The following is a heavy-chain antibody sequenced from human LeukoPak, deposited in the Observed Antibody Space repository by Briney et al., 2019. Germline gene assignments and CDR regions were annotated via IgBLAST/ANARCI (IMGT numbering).Heavy chain of an antibody. D-gene: IGHD3-3*01. Sequence: GGSLRLSCAASGFTFNSYAMSWVRQAPGKGLEWVSAISANGGTTYSADSVKGRFSISRDNSKNTLYVQMNSLRAEDTAVYYCAKDRFLRYCDYWGQGTLVTVSS. CDR1: GFTFNSYA. CDR3: AKDRFLRYCDY. V-gene: IGHV3-23*01. J-gene: IGHJ4*02. CDR2: ISANGGTT.